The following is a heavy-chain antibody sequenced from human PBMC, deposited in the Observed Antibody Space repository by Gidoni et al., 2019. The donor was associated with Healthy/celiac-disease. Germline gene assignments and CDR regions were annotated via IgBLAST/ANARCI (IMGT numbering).Heavy chain of an antibody. V-gene: IGHV1-69*02. CDR3: ARGGWDIVNHSGWFDP. CDR1: GGTFSSYT. CDR2: IIPSLGIA. Sequence: QVQLVQSGAEVKKPGSSVKVSCKASGGTFSSYTISWVRQAPGQGLEWMGRIIPSLGIANYAQKFQGRVTITADKSTSTAYMELSSLRSEDTAVYYCARGGWDIVNHSGWFDPWGQGTLVTVSS. J-gene: IGHJ5*02. D-gene: IGHD2-15*01.